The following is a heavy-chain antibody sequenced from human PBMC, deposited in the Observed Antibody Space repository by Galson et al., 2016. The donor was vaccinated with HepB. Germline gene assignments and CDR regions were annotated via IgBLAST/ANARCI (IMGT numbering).Heavy chain of an antibody. Sequence: SETLSLTCTVSGGSIGSSSYYWGWIRQPPGKGLEWIGSIPYTGSTYYNPSLKSRVTISIDTSKNQFSLNLNSVTAADTAIYYCARRGYTSSWFWFDPWGQGTLVTVSS. CDR1: GGSIGSSSYY. CDR2: IPYTGST. J-gene: IGHJ5*02. CDR3: ARRGYTSSWFWFDP. V-gene: IGHV4-39*01. D-gene: IGHD6-13*01.